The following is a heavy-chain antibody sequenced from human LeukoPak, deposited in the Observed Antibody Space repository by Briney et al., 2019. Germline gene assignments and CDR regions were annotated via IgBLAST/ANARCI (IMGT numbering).Heavy chain of an antibody. CDR2: MYSGGGT. Sequence: GGSLRLSCAASGFTFSNYEMNWVRQAAGKGLEWISLMYSGGGTFYADYVTGRFTISRDSSKNTLDLQMNSLRAEDTAVYYCARHDSESLYQYSGLDVWGQGTTVTVSS. CDR1: GFTFSNYE. D-gene: IGHD3-16*02. CDR3: ARHDSESLYQYSGLDV. V-gene: IGHV3-66*04. J-gene: IGHJ6*02.